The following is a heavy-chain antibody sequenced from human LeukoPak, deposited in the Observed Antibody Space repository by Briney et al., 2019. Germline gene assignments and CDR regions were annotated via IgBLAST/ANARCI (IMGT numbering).Heavy chain of an antibody. CDR2: IYYSGST. V-gene: IGHV4-59*12. CDR3: ARAPLNYGVGPVWFDP. J-gene: IGHJ5*02. D-gene: IGHD4-17*01. CDR1: GGSFSGYY. Sequence: PSETLSLTCTVSGGSFSGYYWTWIRQPPGKELECIGYIYYSGSTYYNPSLKSRVTISVDTSKNQFSLKLSSVTAADTAVYYCARAPLNYGVGPVWFDPWGQGTLVTVSS.